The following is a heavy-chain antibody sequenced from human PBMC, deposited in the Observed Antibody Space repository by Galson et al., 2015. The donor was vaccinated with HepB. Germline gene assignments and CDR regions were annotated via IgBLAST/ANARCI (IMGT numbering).Heavy chain of an antibody. CDR1: GFTFSSYA. Sequence: SLRLSCAASGFTFSSYAMSWVRQAPGKGLEWVSAITGSGDSTYYADSLKGRFTISRDNSKNTLYLQMNSLRAEDPAVYYCAKAPRVRFRGELSIVDDYWGQGTLVTVSS. D-gene: IGHD3-16*02. J-gene: IGHJ4*02. CDR3: AKAPRVRFRGELSIVDDY. CDR2: ITGSGDST. V-gene: IGHV3-23*01.